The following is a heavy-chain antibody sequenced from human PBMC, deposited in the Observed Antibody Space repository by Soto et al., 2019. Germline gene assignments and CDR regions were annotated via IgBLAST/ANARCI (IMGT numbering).Heavy chain of an antibody. D-gene: IGHD2-2*02. J-gene: IGHJ4*02. CDR2: ISHRGST. CDR1: GGSISSAAYY. CDR3: ARAYTSGSNSVDC. V-gene: IGHV4-31*03. Sequence: QVQLQESGPGLVKPSQTLPLTCTVSGGSISSAAYYWSWIRQHPGKGLEGIGYISHRGSTYYNPSPKSRFIISVDTSKNQFSLSLTSVTVADTAVYYCARAYTSGSNSVDCWGQGDRVTVSS.